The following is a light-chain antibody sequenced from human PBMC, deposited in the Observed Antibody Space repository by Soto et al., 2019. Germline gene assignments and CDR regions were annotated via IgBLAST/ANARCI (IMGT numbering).Light chain of an antibody. CDR3: CSYAGSYTLV. CDR2: DVD. Sequence: QSVLTQPRSVSGSPGQSVTISCTGTSSDVGAYNYVSWYQQRPGKAPQLMISDVDKRPSGVPDRFSASKSGNTASLTISGLQAVDEADYYCCSYAGSYTLVFGGGTKVTVL. V-gene: IGLV2-11*01. CDR1: SSDVGAYNY. J-gene: IGLJ3*02.